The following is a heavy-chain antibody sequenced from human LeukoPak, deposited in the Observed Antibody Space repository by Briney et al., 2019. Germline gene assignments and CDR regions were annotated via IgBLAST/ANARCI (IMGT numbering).Heavy chain of an antibody. CDR1: GYTFTGYY. J-gene: IGHJ6*03. V-gene: IGHV1-2*02. CDR3: ARGKRVAVAGTYIYYYYMDV. Sequence: ASVKVSCKASGYTFTGYYMHWVRQAPGQGLEWMGWINPNSGGTNYAQKFQGRVTMTRDTSISTAYMELSRLRSDDTAVYYCARGKRVAVAGTYIYYYYMDVWGNGTTVTISS. CDR2: INPNSGGT. D-gene: IGHD6-19*01.